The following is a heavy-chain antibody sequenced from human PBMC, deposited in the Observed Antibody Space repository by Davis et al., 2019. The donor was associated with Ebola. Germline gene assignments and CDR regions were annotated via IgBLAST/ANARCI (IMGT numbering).Heavy chain of an antibody. CDR1: GYTFKNSA. V-gene: IGHV1-18*01. CDR2: ISAYNGNT. CDR3: AREAAAGTVGMDV. D-gene: IGHD1-14*01. J-gene: IGHJ6*04. Sequence: ASVKVSCKASGYTFKNSAISWVRQAPGQGLEWMGWISAYNGNTNYAQKLQGRLTMTTDTFTSTAYMEVRSLRSDDTAVYYCAREAAAGTVGMDVWGKGTTVTVFS.